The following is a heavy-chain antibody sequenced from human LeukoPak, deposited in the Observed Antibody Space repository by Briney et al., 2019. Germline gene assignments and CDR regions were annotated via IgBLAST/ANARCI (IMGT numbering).Heavy chain of an antibody. CDR3: ARMVATLYYFDY. CDR2: ISSSSSTI. J-gene: IGHJ4*02. V-gene: IGHV3-48*01. Sequence: GGSLRLSCAASGFTFSSYSMNWVRQAPGKGLEWVSYISSSSSTIYYADSVKGRFTISRDNSKNTLYLQMSSLRAEDTAVYYCARMVATLYYFDYWGQGTLVTVSS. CDR1: GFTFSSYS. D-gene: IGHD5-12*01.